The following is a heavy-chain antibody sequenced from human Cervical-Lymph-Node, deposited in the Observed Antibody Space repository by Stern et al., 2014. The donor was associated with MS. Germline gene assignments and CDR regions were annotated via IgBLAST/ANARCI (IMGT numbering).Heavy chain of an antibody. J-gene: IGHJ4*02. CDR3: ARDTSSPERSDW. CDR2: ITNVGST. CDR1: GFTVCRAY. D-gene: IGHD1-1*01. V-gene: IGHV3-53*01. Sequence: EVQLVESGGGVIQPGGSLRLSCTASGFTVCRAYMTWVRQAPRKGLEWVSLITNVGSTFYTDSMKGGFTIYRDDSKNTVYLHMTSLRAEDTAMYYCARDTSSPERSDWWGQGTLVTVSS.